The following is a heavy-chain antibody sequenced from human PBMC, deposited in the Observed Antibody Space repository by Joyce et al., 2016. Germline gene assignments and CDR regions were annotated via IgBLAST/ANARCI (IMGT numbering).Heavy chain of an antibody. V-gene: IGHV1-18*01. CDR1: GYTFTCYG. J-gene: IGHJ3*02. CDR2: ISAYNGNT. Sequence: QVQLVQSGAEVKKPGASVKVSCKASGYTFTCYGITWVRQAPGQGLEWMGWISAYNGNTNYAQKIQGRVTMTTDTTTSTVYMELRSLTSDDTDVYYCARGPHITMIVVVIDAFDIWGQGTMVTVSS. D-gene: IGHD3-22*01. CDR3: ARGPHITMIVVVIDAFDI.